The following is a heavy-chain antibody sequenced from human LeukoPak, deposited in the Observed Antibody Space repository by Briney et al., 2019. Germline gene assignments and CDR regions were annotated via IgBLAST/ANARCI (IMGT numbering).Heavy chain of an antibody. Sequence: SETLSLTCSVYGGSFSGYYWTWIRQPPGKGLEWIGEINHSGRTNYNPSLKSRVTISVDTSKNQFSLKLNSVTAADTAVYYCARGPPAKCDILTGYYNFHYWGQGTLVTVSS. D-gene: IGHD3-9*01. CDR2: INHSGRT. CDR3: ARGPPAKCDILTGYYNFHY. V-gene: IGHV4-34*01. J-gene: IGHJ4*02. CDR1: GGSFSGYY.